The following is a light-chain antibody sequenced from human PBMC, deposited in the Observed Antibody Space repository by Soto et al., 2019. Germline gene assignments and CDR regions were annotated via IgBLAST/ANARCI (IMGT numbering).Light chain of an antibody. CDR2: GAS. J-gene: IGKJ1*01. CDR3: QQYASSPRT. V-gene: IGKV3-20*01. CDR1: QSFTTSQ. Sequence: EIVLTQSPGTLSLSPGERATLFCRASQSFTTSQLAWYQQRPGQAPRIHIFGASRRATGIPDMFSGSGFGTDFTLTISILEPEDSAVYYCQQYASSPRTFGQGTTVEIK.